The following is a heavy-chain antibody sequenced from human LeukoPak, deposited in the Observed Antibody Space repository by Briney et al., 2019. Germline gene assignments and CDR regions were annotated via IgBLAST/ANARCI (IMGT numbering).Heavy chain of an antibody. D-gene: IGHD1-26*01. CDR3: ARGGGGSPNWFDP. Sequence: SETLSLTCSVSSGSISGYYWSWIRQPPGKGLEWIAYIHYTGGAKYNASLKSRVTMSVDTPKNLFSLRLNSVTAADTAVYYCARGGGGSPNWFDPWGPGTLVTVSS. J-gene: IGHJ5*02. V-gene: IGHV4-59*01. CDR2: IHYTGGA. CDR1: SGSISGYY.